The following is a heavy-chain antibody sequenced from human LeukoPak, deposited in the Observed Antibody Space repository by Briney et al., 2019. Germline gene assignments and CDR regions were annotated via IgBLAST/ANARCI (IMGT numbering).Heavy chain of an antibody. Sequence: KPSETLSLTCTVSGDSVRTYYWSWIRQSAGKGLEWIGHISASGSTTYNPSLKSRVSMSVDTSMSQFSLKRSSVKAADTAVYYCAREASVVGATIIWGQGALVTVSS. J-gene: IGHJ4*02. D-gene: IGHD1-26*01. CDR3: AREASVVGATII. V-gene: IGHV4-4*07. CDR1: GDSVRTYY. CDR2: ISASGST.